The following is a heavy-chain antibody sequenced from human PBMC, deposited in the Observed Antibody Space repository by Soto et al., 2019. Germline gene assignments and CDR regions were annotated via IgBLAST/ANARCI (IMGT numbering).Heavy chain of an antibody. J-gene: IGHJ4*02. D-gene: IGHD3-10*01. CDR3: AKDHYLSRSGSPSPYYFDY. Sequence: QVYLVESGGGVVQPGKSLRLSCTVSGFTFPNFAMHWVRQAPGKGPEWVALISSDGNTKYYADSVKGRFTISRDNSKNTLYLQMSGLRIEDTAVFYCAKDHYLSRSGSPSPYYFDYWGQGTLVTVSS. V-gene: IGHV3-30*04. CDR2: ISSDGNTK. CDR1: GFTFPNFA.